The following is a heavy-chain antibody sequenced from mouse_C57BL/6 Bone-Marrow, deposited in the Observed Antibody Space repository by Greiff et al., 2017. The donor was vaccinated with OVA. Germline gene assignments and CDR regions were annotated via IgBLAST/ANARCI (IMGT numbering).Heavy chain of an antibody. J-gene: IGHJ3*01. D-gene: IGHD2-3*01. V-gene: IGHV1-72*01. CDR1: GYTFTSYW. Sequence: QVQLKQPGAELVKPGASVKLSCKASGYTFTSYWMHWVKQRPGRGLEWIGRIDPNSGGTKYNEKFKSKATLTVDKPSSTAYMQLSSLTSEDSAVYYCARESYDGYYVSWFAYWGQGTLVTVSA. CDR3: ARESYDGYYVSWFAY. CDR2: IDPNSGGT.